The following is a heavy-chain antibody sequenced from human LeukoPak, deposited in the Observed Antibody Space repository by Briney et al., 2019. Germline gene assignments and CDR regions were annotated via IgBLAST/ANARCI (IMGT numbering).Heavy chain of an antibody. CDR1: GFTFGDYA. CDR2: IRSKAYGGTT. D-gene: IGHD3-22*01. J-gene: IGHJ3*02. V-gene: IGHV3-49*03. Sequence: PGGSLRLSCTASGFTFGDYAMSWFRQAPGKGLEWVGFIRSKAYGGTTEYAASVKGRFTISRDDSKSIAYLQMNSLKTEDTAVYYCRPRQWLFNDAFDIWGQGTMVTVSS. CDR3: RPRQWLFNDAFDI.